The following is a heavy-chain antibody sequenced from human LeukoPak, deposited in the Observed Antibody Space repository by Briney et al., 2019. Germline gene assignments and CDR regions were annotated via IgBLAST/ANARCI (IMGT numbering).Heavy chain of an antibody. Sequence: GESLKLSCKGFGHSFTNYWIGWVRQMPGKGPEWMGIIYPGGSVIHYSPSFHGQVTISADTSISTAYLQWTGLKASDSAMYYCACRRYSDTWSDPWGQGTLVTVSS. J-gene: IGHJ5*02. CDR3: ACRRYSDTWSDP. D-gene: IGHD6-13*01. CDR1: GHSFTNYW. V-gene: IGHV5-51*01. CDR2: IYPGGSVI.